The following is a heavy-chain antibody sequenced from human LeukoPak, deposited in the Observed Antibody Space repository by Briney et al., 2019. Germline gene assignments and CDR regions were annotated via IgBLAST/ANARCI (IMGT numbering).Heavy chain of an antibody. CDR3: ANRVCSGGSCYPGYFNY. CDR2: IYHSGST. V-gene: IGHV4-38-2*01. D-gene: IGHD2-15*01. CDR1: GYSISSGFD. J-gene: IGHJ4*02. Sequence: SETLSLTCAVSGYSISSGFDWGWIRQPPGKGVEWIGSIYHSGSTYYNPSLKSRVTISVDTSKNQFSLKLSPVTAADTVVYYCANRVCSGGSCYPGYFNYWGQGTLVTVSS.